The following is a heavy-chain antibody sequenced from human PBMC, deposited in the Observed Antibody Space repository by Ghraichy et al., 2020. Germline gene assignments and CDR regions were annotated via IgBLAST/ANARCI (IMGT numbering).Heavy chain of an antibody. J-gene: IGHJ4*02. V-gene: IGHV4-34*01. CDR3: ARSGTSDY. Sequence: SETLSLTCTVYGGSFSGYYWSWIRQPPGKGLEWIGEINHSGSTNYNPSLKSRVTISVDTSKNQFSLKLSSVTAADTAVYYCARSGTSDYWGQGTLVTVSS. CDR2: INHSGST. CDR1: GGSFSGYY. D-gene: IGHD1-7*01.